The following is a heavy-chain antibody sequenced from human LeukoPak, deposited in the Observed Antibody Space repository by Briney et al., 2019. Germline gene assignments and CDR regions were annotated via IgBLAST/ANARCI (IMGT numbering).Heavy chain of an antibody. CDR1: GFTFSSYW. V-gene: IGHV3-7*03. CDR2: IKQDGSEK. J-gene: IGHJ4*02. Sequence: PGGSLRLSCAASGFTFSSYWMSWVRQAPGKGLEWVANIKQDGSEKYYVDSVKGRFTISRDNAENSLYLQMNSLRAEDTAVYYCAREGIAAPFDYWGQGTLVTVSS. D-gene: IGHD6-13*01. CDR3: AREGIAAPFDY.